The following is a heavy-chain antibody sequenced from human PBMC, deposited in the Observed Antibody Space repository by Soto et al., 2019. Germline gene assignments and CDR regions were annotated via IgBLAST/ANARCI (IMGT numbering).Heavy chain of an antibody. D-gene: IGHD3-3*01. CDR2: IKQDGSER. Sequence: LSCAVSGFSFGTYWMSWVRQAPGKGLEWLASIKQDGSERYYLDSVKGRFTISRDNAKDSLSLQMNSLRGEDTAFYYCARDVGPITIFGEALSGYFDFWGQGTLVTVSS. J-gene: IGHJ4*02. CDR1: GFSFGTYW. V-gene: IGHV3-7*03. CDR3: ARDVGPITIFGEALSGYFDF.